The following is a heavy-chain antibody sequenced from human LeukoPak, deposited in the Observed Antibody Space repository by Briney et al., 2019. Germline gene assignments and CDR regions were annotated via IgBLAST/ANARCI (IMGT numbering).Heavy chain of an antibody. J-gene: IGHJ4*02. D-gene: IGHD3-3*01. Sequence: GGSLRLSCAASGFTFSSYAMSWVRQAPARGLEGVSSLRGDGETFYVDSVKGRFPLSRDESRNTVYLQMNNLRVEDTAVYFCAKASWVSSADAVLWGRGTVVTVSS. CDR3: AKASWVSSADAVL. CDR1: GFTFSSYA. V-gene: IGHV3-23*01. CDR2: LRGDGET.